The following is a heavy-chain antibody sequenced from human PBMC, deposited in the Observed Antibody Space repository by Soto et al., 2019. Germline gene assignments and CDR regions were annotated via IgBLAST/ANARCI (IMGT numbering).Heavy chain of an antibody. D-gene: IGHD6-6*01. V-gene: IGHV3-48*02. CDR3: ARGGSSSDNGMDV. CDR1: GFTFSTYS. J-gene: IGHJ6*02. Sequence: EVKLVESGGDLVQPGGSLRISCAASGFTFSTYSMNWVRQAPGKGLEWVSYISSRSYTIYYVDSVKGRFTISRDNAKNSLYLQMNSLRDEDTAVYYCARGGSSSDNGMDVWGQGTTVTVSS. CDR2: ISSRSYTI.